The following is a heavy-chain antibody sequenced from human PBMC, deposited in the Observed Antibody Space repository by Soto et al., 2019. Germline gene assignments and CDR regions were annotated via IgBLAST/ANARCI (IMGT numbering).Heavy chain of an antibody. CDR3: ARDRYSSGWLDAFDI. D-gene: IGHD6-19*01. CDR1: GFTVSSNY. CDR2: IFTGGST. Sequence: LRLSCAASGFTVSSNYMSWVRQAPGKGLEWVSVIFTGGSTYYADSVKGRFTISRHSSKNTVYLQMNSLRAEDTAVYYCARDRYSSGWLDAFDIWGQGTRVTVSS. V-gene: IGHV3-53*04. J-gene: IGHJ3*02.